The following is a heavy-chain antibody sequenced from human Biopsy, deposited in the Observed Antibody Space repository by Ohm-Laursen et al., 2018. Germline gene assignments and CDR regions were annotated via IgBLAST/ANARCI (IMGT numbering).Heavy chain of an antibody. D-gene: IGHD2-8*02. V-gene: IGHV3-21*01. CDR3: ARDSLVGGLS. J-gene: IGHJ5*02. Sequence: SLRLSCAASTFTFSSDSVNWVRQAPGKGLEWVSYINSDASYIYYGVSVRGRFTVSRDNAKNSVYLQMNSLRAEDTAVYYCARDSLVGGLSWGQGTLVTVSS. CDR2: INSDASYI. CDR1: TFTFSSDS.